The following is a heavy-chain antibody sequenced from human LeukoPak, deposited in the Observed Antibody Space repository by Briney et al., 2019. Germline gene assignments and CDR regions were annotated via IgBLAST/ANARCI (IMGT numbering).Heavy chain of an antibody. CDR1: GHTFTDYY. CDR3: ARDFASTPNWELDY. CDR2: INPKSGGP. Sequence: GASVKVSCKASGHTFTDYYIHWVRQAPGQGLKWMGRINPKSGGPDYAQDFQGRVTMTRDTSINTADVELGSLTSDDTAVYYCARDFASTPNWELDYWGQGTPVTVS. D-gene: IGHD7-27*01. V-gene: IGHV1-2*06. J-gene: IGHJ4*02.